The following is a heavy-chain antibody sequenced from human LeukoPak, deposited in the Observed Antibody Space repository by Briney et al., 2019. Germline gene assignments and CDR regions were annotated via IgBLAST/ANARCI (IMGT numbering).Heavy chain of an antibody. Sequence: SETLSLTCTVSGGSISSYYWSWIRQPPGKGLEWIGYIYYSGSTNYNPTLKSRVTISVDTSKNQFSLKLSSVTAADTAVYYCADDISKYYFDYWGQGTLVTVSS. J-gene: IGHJ4*02. CDR3: ADDISKYYFDY. CDR1: GGSISSYY. V-gene: IGHV4-59*08. D-gene: IGHD3-22*01. CDR2: IYYSGST.